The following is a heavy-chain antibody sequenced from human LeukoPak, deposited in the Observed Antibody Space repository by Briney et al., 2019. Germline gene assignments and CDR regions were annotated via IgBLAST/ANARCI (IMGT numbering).Heavy chain of an antibody. Sequence: GKSLRLSRAASGFTFSSYGMHWVRQAPGKGLEWVAVIWYDGSNKYYADSVKGRFTISRDNSKNTLYLQMNSLRAEDTAVYYCARGPSLYCSGGSCYSGWFDPWGQGTLVTVSS. CDR2: IWYDGSNK. CDR3: ARGPSLYCSGGSCYSGWFDP. V-gene: IGHV3-33*01. J-gene: IGHJ5*02. CDR1: GFTFSSYG. D-gene: IGHD2-15*01.